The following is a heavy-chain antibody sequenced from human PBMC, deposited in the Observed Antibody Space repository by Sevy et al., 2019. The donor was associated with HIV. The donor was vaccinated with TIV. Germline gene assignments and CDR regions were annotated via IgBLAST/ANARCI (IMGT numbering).Heavy chain of an antibody. Sequence: GESLKISCAASGFTFNNYWMTWVLQAAGKGLECVANIKQDGSDKYYMESVKGRFNISRDNTKNSLYLQLNSLRAEDTAVYYCARSWDYWGQMGYWGQGSLVTVSS. CDR2: IKQDGSDK. CDR3: ARSWDYWGQMGY. CDR1: GFTFNNYW. D-gene: IGHD7-27*01. J-gene: IGHJ4*02. V-gene: IGHV3-7*03.